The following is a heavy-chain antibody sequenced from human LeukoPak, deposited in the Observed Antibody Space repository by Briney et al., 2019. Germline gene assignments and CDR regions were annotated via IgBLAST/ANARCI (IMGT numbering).Heavy chain of an antibody. D-gene: IGHD5-18*01. CDR3: ASALAGGYSYGYGY. CDR1: GYTFTGYY. CDR2: INPNSGGT. Sequence: ASVKVSCRASGYTFTGYYMHWVRQAPGQGLEWTGRINPNSGGTNYAQKFQGRVTMTRDTSISTAYMELSRLRSDDTAVYYCASALAGGYSYGYGYWGQGTLVTVSS. V-gene: IGHV1-2*06. J-gene: IGHJ4*02.